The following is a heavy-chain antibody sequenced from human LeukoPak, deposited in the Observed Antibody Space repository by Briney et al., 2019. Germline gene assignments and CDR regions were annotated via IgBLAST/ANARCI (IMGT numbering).Heavy chain of an antibody. CDR1: GGSISSSSYY. V-gene: IGHV4-39*01. J-gene: IGHJ4*02. CDR2: IYYSGST. CDR3: ARRVYYCDSSWD. Sequence: SETLSLTCTVSGGSISSSSYYWGWIRQPPGKGLEWIGSIYYSGSTYYNPSLKSRVTISVDTSKNQFSLKLSSVTAADTAVYYCARRVYYCDSSWDWGQGTLVTVSS. D-gene: IGHD3-22*01.